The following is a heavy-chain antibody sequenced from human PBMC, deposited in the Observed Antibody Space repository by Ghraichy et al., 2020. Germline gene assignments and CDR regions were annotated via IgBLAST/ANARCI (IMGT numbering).Heavy chain of an antibody. J-gene: IGHJ4*02. Sequence: SETLSLTCSVSGASIRSSSYYWGWVRQPPGKGLEWIGSIHYTGSTFYNPPLKSRATISVDTSKDQFSLKLSSVTAADTAVYYCSRRYIAAADYYDSWGQGTVVNVSS. CDR2: IHYTGST. CDR3: SRRYIAAADYYDS. V-gene: IGHV4-39*01. D-gene: IGHD6-25*01. CDR1: GASIRSSSYY.